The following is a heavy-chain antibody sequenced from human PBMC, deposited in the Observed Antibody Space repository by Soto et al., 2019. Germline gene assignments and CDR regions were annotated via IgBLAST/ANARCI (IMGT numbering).Heavy chain of an antibody. CDR3: ARDTAIHLWVSTARRTYQGMDV. CDR1: GYNFITYP. CDR2: INAGDDKT. J-gene: IGHJ6*02. Sequence: ASVKVSCKASGYNFITYPLHWVRQAPGQRPEWMGWINAGDDKTQYSQKFQGRFTITRDTSASTGYMQLNSLRFEDTAVYYCARDTAIHLWVSTARRTYQGMDVWG. V-gene: IGHV1-3*01. D-gene: IGHD5-18*01.